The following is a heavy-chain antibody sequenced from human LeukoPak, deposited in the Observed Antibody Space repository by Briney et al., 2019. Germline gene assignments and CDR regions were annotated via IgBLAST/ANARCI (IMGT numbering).Heavy chain of an antibody. J-gene: IGHJ4*02. V-gene: IGHV3-21*01. CDR2: ISGRTIHK. D-gene: IGHD3-3*01. CDR1: GFTFTDYN. CDR3: ARETRLRFVDWLSGRGFFYY. Sequence: GGSLRLSCAASGFTFTDYNMNWVRQAPGGGLEWVSSISGRTIHKYYSDSVKGRFTISRDNAKNSLYLQMNSLSAEDTAVYYCARETRLRFVDWLSGRGFFYYWGQGTLVTISS.